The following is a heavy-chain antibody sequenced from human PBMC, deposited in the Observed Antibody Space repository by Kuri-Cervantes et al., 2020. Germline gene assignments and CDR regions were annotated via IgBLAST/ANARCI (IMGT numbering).Heavy chain of an antibody. CDR3: AKDHGGNFDY. CDR2: IKQDGSEK. CDR1: GFTFSSHW. Sequence: GESLKISCTASGFTFSSHWMSWVRQAPGKGLEWVANIKQDGSEKYYADSVKGRFTISRDNSKNTLYLQMNSLRAEDTAVYYCAKDHGGNFDYWGQGTLVTVSS. D-gene: IGHD3-16*01. V-gene: IGHV3-7*01. J-gene: IGHJ4*02.